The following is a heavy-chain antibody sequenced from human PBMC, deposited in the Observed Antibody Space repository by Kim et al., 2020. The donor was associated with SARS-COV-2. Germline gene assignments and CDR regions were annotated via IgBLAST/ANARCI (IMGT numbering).Heavy chain of an antibody. D-gene: IGHD3-16*02. CDR2: INTDTGSP. J-gene: IGHJ4*02. CDR3: ARVVWGGYRYIDS. V-gene: IGHV7-4-1*02. Sequence: ASVKVSCKASGYTFTNHAINWVRKAPGRGLEWMGWINTDTGSPTYAPDFTGRFVFSLDTSVSTAYLQIRSLAAEDTALFYCARVVWGGYRYIDSWGQGTL. CDR1: GYTFTNHA.